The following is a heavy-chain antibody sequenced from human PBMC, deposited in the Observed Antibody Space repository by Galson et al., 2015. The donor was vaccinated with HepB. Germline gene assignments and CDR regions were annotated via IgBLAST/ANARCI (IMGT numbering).Heavy chain of an antibody. D-gene: IGHD5-12*01. V-gene: IGHV1-46*01. CDR1: GYTFTSYY. Sequence: SVKVSCKASGYTFTSYYMHWVRQAPGQGLEWMGIINPSGGSTSYAQKFQGRVTMTRDTSTSTVYMELSSLRSEDTAVYYCARDMGGRADSGYDPPCLTCGKMPRDYWGQGTLVTVSS. J-gene: IGHJ4*02. CDR3: ARDMGGRADSGYDPPCLTCGKMPRDY. CDR2: INPSGGST.